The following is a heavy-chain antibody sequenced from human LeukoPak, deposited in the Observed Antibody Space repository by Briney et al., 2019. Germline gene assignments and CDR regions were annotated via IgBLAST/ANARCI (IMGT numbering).Heavy chain of an antibody. Sequence: SVKVSCKASGYTFTSYAMNWVRQAPGQGLEWMGGIIPIFGTANYAQKFQGRVTITADESTSTAYMELSSLRSEDTAVYYCALKLAYCGGDCWDYWGQGTLVTVSS. D-gene: IGHD2-21*02. J-gene: IGHJ4*02. V-gene: IGHV1-69*13. CDR3: ALKLAYCGGDCWDY. CDR2: IIPIFGTA. CDR1: GYTFTSYA.